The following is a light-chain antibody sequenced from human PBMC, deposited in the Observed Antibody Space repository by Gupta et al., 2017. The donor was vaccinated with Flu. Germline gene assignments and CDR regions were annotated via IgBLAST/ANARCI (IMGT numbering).Light chain of an antibody. CDR3: AAWDDSLSGWV. Sequence: QSVLTQPPSASGTPGQRVTISCSGSSSNIGSNYVYWYQQLPGTAPRLLIYRNNQRPSGVPDRFSGSKSGTSASLAISGLRSEDDADYYCAAWDDSLSGWVFRGGTKLPLL. J-gene: IGLJ3*02. V-gene: IGLV1-47*01. CDR1: SSNIGSNY. CDR2: RNN.